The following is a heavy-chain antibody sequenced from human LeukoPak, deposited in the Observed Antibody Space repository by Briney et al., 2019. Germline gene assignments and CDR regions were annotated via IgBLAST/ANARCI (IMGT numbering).Heavy chain of an antibody. CDR1: GYTFTSYA. Sequence: ASVKVSCKASGYTFTSYAMHWVRQAPGQRLEWTGWINAGNGNTKYSQKFQGRVTITRDTSASTAYMELSSLRSEDTAVYYCARAQHPEYYDFWSGYSRTSRFDYWGQGTLVTVSS. CDR2: INAGNGNT. J-gene: IGHJ4*02. CDR3: ARAQHPEYYDFWSGYSRTSRFDY. D-gene: IGHD3-3*01. V-gene: IGHV1-3*01.